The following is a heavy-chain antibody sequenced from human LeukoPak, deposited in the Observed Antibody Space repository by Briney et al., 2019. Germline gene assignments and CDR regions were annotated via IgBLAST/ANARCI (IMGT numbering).Heavy chain of an antibody. J-gene: IGHJ4*02. D-gene: IGHD1-26*01. V-gene: IGHV4-38-2*01. CDR3: ARQLSGKYLQYFDY. CDR1: GYSISGAYY. Sequence: PSETLSLTCDVSGYSISGAYYCGWIRQPPGKGLEWIGTIYYSGSTYYNPSLKSRVAISVDTSKSQFSLKLNSVTAADTAVYYCARQLSGKYLQYFDYWGRGTLVTVSS. CDR2: IYYSGST.